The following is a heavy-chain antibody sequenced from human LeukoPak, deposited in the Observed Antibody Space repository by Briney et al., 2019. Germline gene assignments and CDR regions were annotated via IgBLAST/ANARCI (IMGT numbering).Heavy chain of an antibody. V-gene: IGHV1-46*01. Sequence: ASVKVSCKASGYTFTSYYMHWVRQAPGQGLEWMGIINPSGGSTSYAQKFQGRVTMTRNTSISTAYMELSSLRSEDTAVYYCATDPPHSSSWYYFDYWGQGTLVTVSS. CDR3: ATDPPHSSSWYYFDY. CDR1: GYTFTSYY. D-gene: IGHD6-13*01. J-gene: IGHJ4*02. CDR2: INPSGGST.